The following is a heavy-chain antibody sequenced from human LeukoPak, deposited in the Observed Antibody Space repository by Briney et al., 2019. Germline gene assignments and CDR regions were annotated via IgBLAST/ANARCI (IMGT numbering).Heavy chain of an antibody. D-gene: IGHD3-22*01. V-gene: IGHV1-3*01. CDR3: ARGWGYYDSSGYYDDAFDI. J-gene: IGHJ3*02. Sequence: ASVKVSCKASGYTFTSYAMHWVRQAPGQRLEWMGWINAGNGNTKYSQKFQGRVTITRDTSASTAYMELSSLRSEDTAVYYCARGWGYYDSSGYYDDAFDIWGQGTMVTVSS. CDR1: GYTFTSYA. CDR2: INAGNGNT.